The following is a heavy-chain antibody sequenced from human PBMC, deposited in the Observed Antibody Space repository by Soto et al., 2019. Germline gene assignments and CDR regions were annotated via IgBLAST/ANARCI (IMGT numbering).Heavy chain of an antibody. CDR1: GGSFSGYY. CDR2: IYYSGST. D-gene: IGHD6-6*01. CDR3: ARHSGPYASSWFDA. V-gene: IGHV4-34*01. J-gene: IGHJ5*02. Sequence: SETLSLTCAVYGGSFSGYYWSWLRQPPGKGLEWIGEIYYSGSTYYNPSLKSRVTMSINTSKNQMSLELSSVTAADTAVYYCARHSGPYASSWFDAWGQGTLVTVSS.